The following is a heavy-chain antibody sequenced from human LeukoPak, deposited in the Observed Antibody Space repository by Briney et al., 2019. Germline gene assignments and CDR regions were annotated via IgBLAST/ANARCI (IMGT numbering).Heavy chain of an antibody. Sequence: SETLSLTCAVYGGSFSGYYWSWIRQPPGRGLEWIGEINHSGSTNYNPSLKSRVTISVDTSKNQFSLKLSSVTAADTAVYYCASGSYNYFDYWGQGTLVTVSS. CDR2: INHSGST. CDR1: GGSFSGYY. V-gene: IGHV4-34*01. J-gene: IGHJ4*02. D-gene: IGHD1-26*01. CDR3: ASGSYNYFDY.